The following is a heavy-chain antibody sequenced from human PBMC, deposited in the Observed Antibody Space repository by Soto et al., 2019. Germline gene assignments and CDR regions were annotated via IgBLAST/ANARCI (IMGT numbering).Heavy chain of an antibody. CDR1: GFTFSNAW. J-gene: IGHJ4*02. CDR2: IKSKTDGGTT. CDR3: TSRYFDWFGYPFFDY. Sequence: GGSLRLSCAASGFTFSNAWMSWVRQAPGKGLEWVGRIKSKTDGGTTDYAAHVKGRFTISRDDSKNTLYLQMNSLKTEDTAVYYCTSRYFDWFGYPFFDYWGQGTLATVSS. V-gene: IGHV3-15*01. D-gene: IGHD3-9*01.